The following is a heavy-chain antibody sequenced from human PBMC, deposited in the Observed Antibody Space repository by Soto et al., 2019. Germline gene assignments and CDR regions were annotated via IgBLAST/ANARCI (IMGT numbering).Heavy chain of an antibody. D-gene: IGHD3-22*01. V-gene: IGHV4-59*01. CDR2: IYYSGST. CDR3: ARVRGNYYDSSGYYSGEYYFDS. Sequence: QVQLQESGPGLVKPSETLSLTCTVSGGSISSYYWSWIRQPPGKGLEWIGYIYYSGSTNYNPSLKSRVTISVDTSKNQFSLKLSSVTAADTAVYYCARVRGNYYDSSGYYSGEYYFDSWGQGTLVTVSS. J-gene: IGHJ4*02. CDR1: GGSISSYY.